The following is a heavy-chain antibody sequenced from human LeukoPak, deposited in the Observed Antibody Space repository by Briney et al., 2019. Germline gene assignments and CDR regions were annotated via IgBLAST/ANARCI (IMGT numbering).Heavy chain of an antibody. D-gene: IGHD6-13*01. CDR1: GYTFTSYN. J-gene: IGHJ4*02. CDR2: MNPNSGNT. V-gene: IGHV1-8*03. Sequence: ASVKVSCEASGYTFTSYNINWVRQAPGQGLEWMGWMNPNSGNTGCAQKFQGRVTITRNTSISTAYMELSSLRSEDTAVYYCAREGPLVSSSWYLARSFDYWGQGTLVTVSS. CDR3: AREGPLVSSSWYLARSFDY.